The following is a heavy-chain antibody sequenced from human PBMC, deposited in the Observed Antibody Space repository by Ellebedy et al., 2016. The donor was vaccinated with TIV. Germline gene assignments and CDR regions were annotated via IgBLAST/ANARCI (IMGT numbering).Heavy chain of an antibody. D-gene: IGHD2-8*01. CDR1: GGTFSSYA. CDR2: IIPIFGTA. V-gene: IGHV1-69*13. Sequence: SVKVSXXASGGTFSSYAISWVRQAPGQGLEWMGGIIPIFGTANYAQKFQGRVTVTADESTSTAYMELSRLRSDDTAVYYCARASMGLGFVNYYYYYMDVWGKGTTVTVSS. CDR3: ARASMGLGFVNYYYYYMDV. J-gene: IGHJ6*03.